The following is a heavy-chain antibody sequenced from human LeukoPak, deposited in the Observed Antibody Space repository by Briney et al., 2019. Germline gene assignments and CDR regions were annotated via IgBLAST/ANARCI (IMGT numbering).Heavy chain of an antibody. D-gene: IGHD4-17*01. Sequence: GGSLRLSCAASGFTFASYAMSWVRQAPGKGLEWVANIKQDGSEKYYVDSVKGRFTISRDNAKNSLYLQMNSLRAEDTAVYYCARGTTPDYWGQGTLVTVS. CDR2: IKQDGSEK. V-gene: IGHV3-7*01. J-gene: IGHJ4*02. CDR1: GFTFASYA. CDR3: ARGTTPDY.